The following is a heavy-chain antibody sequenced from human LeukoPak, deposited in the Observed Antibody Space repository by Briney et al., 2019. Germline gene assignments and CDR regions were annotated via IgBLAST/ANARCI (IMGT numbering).Heavy chain of an antibody. V-gene: IGHV3-23*01. J-gene: IGHJ4*02. D-gene: IGHD6-19*01. CDR3: AKGHSGWYYFDY. Sequence: GGSLRLSCAASGFTFSSYAMSWVRQAPGKGLEWVSAISGSGGSTYYADSVKGRFTISRDKSKNTLYLQMNSLRAEDTAVYYCAKGHSGWYYFDYWGQGTLVTVSS. CDR1: GFTFSSYA. CDR2: ISGSGGST.